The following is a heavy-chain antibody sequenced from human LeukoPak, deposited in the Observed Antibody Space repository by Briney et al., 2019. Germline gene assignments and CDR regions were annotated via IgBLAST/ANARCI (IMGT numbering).Heavy chain of an antibody. CDR2: INHSGST. CDR1: GGSFSGYY. J-gene: IGHJ4*02. V-gene: IGHV4-34*01. Sequence: PSETLSLTCAVYGGSFSGYYWNWIRQPPGKGLEWIGEINHSGSTNYNPSLKSRVTISVDTSKNQFSLKLSSVTAADTAVYYCASHSGGYAYWGQGTLVTVSS. D-gene: IGHD5-12*01. CDR3: ASHSGGYAY.